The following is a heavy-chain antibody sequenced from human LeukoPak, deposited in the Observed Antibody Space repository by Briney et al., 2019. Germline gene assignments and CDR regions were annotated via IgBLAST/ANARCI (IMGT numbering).Heavy chain of an antibody. Sequence: PGESLRLSCVASGFTFNNYWMDWVRQAPGKGLEWVASIKPDGSQKDYVDSVKGRFTISRDNSKNTLYLQMNSLRAEDTAVYYCAELGITMIGGVWGKGTTVTISS. CDR3: AELGITMIGGV. CDR1: GFTFNNYW. CDR2: IKPDGSQK. V-gene: IGHV3-7*02. J-gene: IGHJ6*04. D-gene: IGHD3-10*02.